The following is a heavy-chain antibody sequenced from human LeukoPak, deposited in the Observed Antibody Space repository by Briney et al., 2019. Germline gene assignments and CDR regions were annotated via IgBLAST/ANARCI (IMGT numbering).Heavy chain of an antibody. CDR3: ARGGRRPAVAPSDYYYGMDV. Sequence: ASVSLSCKASGYTFTSYYIHWVRQAPGQGLEWMGLINPSGGATVYAQKLQGRVTMSKDTSTSTVYMELSSLTSEDTAVYYCARGGRRPAVAPSDYYYGMDVWGQGTTVTVSS. D-gene: IGHD6-19*01. CDR2: INPSGGAT. V-gene: IGHV1-46*04. CDR1: GYTFTSYY. J-gene: IGHJ6*02.